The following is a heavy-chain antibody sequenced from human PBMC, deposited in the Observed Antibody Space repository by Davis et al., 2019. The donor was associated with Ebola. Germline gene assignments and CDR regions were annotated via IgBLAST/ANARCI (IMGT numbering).Heavy chain of an antibody. D-gene: IGHD3-22*01. CDR3: ARDPAIALYYYYGMDV. CDR1: GYTFTSYY. Sequence: SVKVSCKASGYTFTSYYMHWVRQAPGQGLEWMGGIIPIFGTANYAQKFQGRVTITADKSTSTAYMELSSLRSEDTAVYYCARDPAIALYYYYGMDVWGQGTTVTVSS. V-gene: IGHV1-69*06. CDR2: IIPIFGTA. J-gene: IGHJ6*02.